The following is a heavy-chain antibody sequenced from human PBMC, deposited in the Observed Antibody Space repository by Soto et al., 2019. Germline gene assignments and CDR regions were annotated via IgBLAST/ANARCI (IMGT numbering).Heavy chain of an antibody. CDR1: GFSFSSYA. Sequence: QVQLVESGGGVVQPGGSLRVSCAASGFSFSSYAMHWVRQAPGKGLERVAGISCDASNKYYADSVKGRFTVSRDNSKNTLYLQMNSLRVEDTAVYHCAKDLWPERGSGSPLDYWGRGTLVTVSS. V-gene: IGHV3-30*18. J-gene: IGHJ4*02. D-gene: IGHD6-19*01. CDR2: ISCDASNK. CDR3: AKDLWPERGSGSPLDY.